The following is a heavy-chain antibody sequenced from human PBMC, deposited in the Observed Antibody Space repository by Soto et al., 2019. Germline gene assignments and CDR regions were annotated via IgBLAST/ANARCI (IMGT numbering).Heavy chain of an antibody. CDR2: VYYSGST. CDR1: EASISSYY. V-gene: IGHV4-59*01. D-gene: IGHD1-1*01. J-gene: IGHJ4*02. Sequence: SQTLSVTCTVAEASISSYYWSWIRQPPGKGLEWIGYVYYSGSTNYNPSLKSRVTISVDTSKNQFSLKLSSVTAADTAMYYCARDTTPSLWGQGTLVTVSS. CDR3: ARDTTPSL.